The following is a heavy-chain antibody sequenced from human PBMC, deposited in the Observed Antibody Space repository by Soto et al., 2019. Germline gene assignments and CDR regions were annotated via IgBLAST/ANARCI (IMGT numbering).Heavy chain of an antibody. CDR3: ARLSIVGALRGFDY. D-gene: IGHD1-26*01. V-gene: IGHV4-59*01. CDR1: GGSISSYY. Sequence: SETLSLTCTVSGGSISSYYWSWIRQPPGKGLEWIGYIYYSGSTNYNPSIKSRVTISVDTSKNQFSLKLSSVTAADTAVYYCARLSIVGALRGFDYWGQGTLVTVSS. J-gene: IGHJ4*02. CDR2: IYYSGST.